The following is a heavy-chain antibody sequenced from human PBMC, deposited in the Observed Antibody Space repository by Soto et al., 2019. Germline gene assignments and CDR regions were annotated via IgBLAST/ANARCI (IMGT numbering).Heavy chain of an antibody. J-gene: IGHJ4*02. V-gene: IGHV4-39*01. CDR3: ARLRGPLDY. CDR1: GGSISSSSYY. Sequence: TSETLSLTCTVSGGSISSSSYYWGWIRQPPGKGLEWIGSIYYSGSTYYNPSLKSRVTISVDTSKNQFSLKLSSVTAADTAVYYCARLRGPLDYWGQGTLVTVSS. CDR2: IYYSGST. D-gene: IGHD3-10*01.